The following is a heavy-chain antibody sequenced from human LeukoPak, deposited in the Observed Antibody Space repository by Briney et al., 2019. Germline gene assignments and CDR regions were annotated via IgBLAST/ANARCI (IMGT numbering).Heavy chain of an antibody. Sequence: SETLSLTCAVYGGSFSGYYWSWIRHPPGKGLEWIGEINHSGSTNYNPSLKSRVTISVDTSKNQFSLKLSSVTAAATAVYYCARGGRGSGSYYRTLYYYYGMDVWGKGTTVTVSS. V-gene: IGHV4-34*01. D-gene: IGHD3-10*01. CDR2: INHSGST. CDR3: ARGGRGSGSYYRTLYYYYGMDV. J-gene: IGHJ6*04. CDR1: GGSFSGYY.